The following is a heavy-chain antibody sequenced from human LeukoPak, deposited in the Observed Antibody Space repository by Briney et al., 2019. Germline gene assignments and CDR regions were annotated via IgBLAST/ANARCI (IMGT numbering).Heavy chain of an antibody. Sequence: GESLKISCKGSGYRFTSYWIGWVRQMPGKGLEWMGIIYPGDSNIRYSPSFQGQVTISADKSISTAYLQWSSLKASGTAMYYCARHSGSYYIEYYFDYWGQGTLVTVSS. D-gene: IGHD1-26*01. CDR3: ARHSGSYYIEYYFDY. CDR2: IYPGDSNI. J-gene: IGHJ4*02. CDR1: GYRFTSYW. V-gene: IGHV5-51*01.